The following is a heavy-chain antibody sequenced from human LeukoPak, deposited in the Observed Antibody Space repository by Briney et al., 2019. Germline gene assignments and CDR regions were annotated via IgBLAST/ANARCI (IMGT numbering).Heavy chain of an antibody. V-gene: IGHV3-30*04. D-gene: IGHD3-22*01. CDR1: GFTFSSYA. J-gene: IGHJ4*02. CDR3: AKRRYDSSGHFDS. CDR2: ISYDGSNK. Sequence: PGGSLRLSCAASGFTFSSYAMHWVRQAPGKGLEWVAVISYDGSNKYYADSVKGRFTISRDNSKNTLYLQMSSLRAEDTALYYCAKRRYDSSGHFDSWGQGTLVTVSS.